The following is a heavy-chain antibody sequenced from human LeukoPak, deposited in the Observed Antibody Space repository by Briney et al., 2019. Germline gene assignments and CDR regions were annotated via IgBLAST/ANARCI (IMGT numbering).Heavy chain of an antibody. Sequence: RPGGSLRLSCAASGFTFSSYAMSWVRQAPGKGLEWVSVIYSGGSTYYADSVKGRFTISRHNSKNTLYLQMNSLRAEDTAVYYCARDAPKDYYYYYGMDVWGQGTTVTVSS. CDR3: ARDAPKDYYYYYGMDV. V-gene: IGHV3-53*04. J-gene: IGHJ6*02. CDR1: GFTFSSYA. CDR2: IYSGGST.